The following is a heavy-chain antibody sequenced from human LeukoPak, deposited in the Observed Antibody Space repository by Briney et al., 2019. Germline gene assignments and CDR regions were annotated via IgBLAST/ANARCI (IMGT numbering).Heavy chain of an antibody. CDR2: ICYSGST. D-gene: IGHD3-16*02. CDR1: GGSITNYY. V-gene: IGHV4-59*01. Sequence: SETLSLTCSVSGGSITNYYWTWIRQAPGKGLEWIGYICYSGSTNYNPSLKSRVTISVDTSKNQFSLKMQSVTAADTAMYYCARSHSFYSENCFDPWGQGTLVAVSS. CDR3: ARSHSFYSENCFDP. J-gene: IGHJ5*02.